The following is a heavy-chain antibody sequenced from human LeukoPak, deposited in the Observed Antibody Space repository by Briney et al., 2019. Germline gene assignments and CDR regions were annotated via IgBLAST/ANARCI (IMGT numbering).Heavy chain of an antibody. J-gene: IGHJ4*02. CDR1: GGTLRSYA. CDR2: IIPIFGTA. V-gene: IGHV1-69*13. Sequence: SVKVSCKASGGTLRSYAISWVRQAPEQGLEWMGGIIPIFGTANYAQKFQGRVTITADESTSTAYMELSSLRSEDTAVYYCASALYDFWSGYPYYWGQGTLVTVSS. D-gene: IGHD3-3*01. CDR3: ASALYDFWSGYPYY.